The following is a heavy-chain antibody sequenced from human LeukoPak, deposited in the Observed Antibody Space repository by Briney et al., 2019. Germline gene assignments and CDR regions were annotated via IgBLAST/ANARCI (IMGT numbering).Heavy chain of an antibody. CDR2: IYYSGST. CDR1: GGSISSGDYY. CDR3: ARSPSYDSSGPWP. D-gene: IGHD3-22*01. Sequence: SETLSLTCTVSGGSISSGDYYWSWIRHPPGKGLEWIGYIYYSGSTYYNPSLKSRVTISVDTSKNQFSLKLSSVTAADTAVYYCARSPSYDSSGPWPWGQGTLVTVSS. J-gene: IGHJ5*02. V-gene: IGHV4-30-4*01.